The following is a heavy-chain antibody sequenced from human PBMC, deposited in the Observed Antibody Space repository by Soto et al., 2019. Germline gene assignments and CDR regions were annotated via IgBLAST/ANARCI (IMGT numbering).Heavy chain of an antibody. D-gene: IGHD4-4*01. CDR2: IIPTLGTA. J-gene: IGHJ6*02. CDR1: GGTFTSYA. Sequence: QVQLVQSGAEVKKPGSRGRVPGKASGGTFTSYAFSGVRQAPGQALAWMGGIIPTLGTANYAQNFQGRVTITADESTSTAYMELSSLRSEDTAVYYWARGPYSNYRYGMDVLGQGTTGTVSS. V-gene: IGHV1-69*01. CDR3: ARGPYSNYRYGMDV.